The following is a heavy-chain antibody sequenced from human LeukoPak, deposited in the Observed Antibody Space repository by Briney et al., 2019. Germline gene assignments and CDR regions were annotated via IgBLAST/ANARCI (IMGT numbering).Heavy chain of an antibody. D-gene: IGHD3-22*01. CDR2: ISSSGSTI. J-gene: IGHJ4*02. CDR3: ARYYYDSSGYYYKDY. V-gene: IGHV3-11*04. CDR1: GFTFSDYY. Sequence: SGGSLRLSCAASGFTFSDYYMSWIRQAPGKGLEWCSYISSSGSTIYYADSVKGRFTISRDNAKNSLYLQMNSLRAEDTAMYYCARYYYDSSGYYYKDYWGQGTLVTVSS.